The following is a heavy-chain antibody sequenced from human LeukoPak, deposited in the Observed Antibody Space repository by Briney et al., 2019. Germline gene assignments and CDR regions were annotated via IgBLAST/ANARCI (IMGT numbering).Heavy chain of an antibody. CDR2: ISSDGGST. CDR1: GFTFSSYA. D-gene: IGHD5-12*01. J-gene: IGHJ3*02. V-gene: IGHV3-64*01. Sequence: PGGSLRLSCAASGFTFSSYAMHWVRQAPGKGLEYVSAISSDGGSTYYANSVKGRFTISRDNSKNTLYLQMGSLRAEDMAVYYCASTLVATIPRGLDAFDIWGQGTMVTVSS. CDR3: ASTLVATIPRGLDAFDI.